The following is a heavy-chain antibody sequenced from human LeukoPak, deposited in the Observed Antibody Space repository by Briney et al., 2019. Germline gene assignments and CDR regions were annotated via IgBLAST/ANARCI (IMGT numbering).Heavy chain of an antibody. CDR2: ISGSGGNT. V-gene: IGHV3-23*01. CDR1: GFTFSNNP. CDR3: ATTKQARRYFDY. J-gene: IGHJ4*02. Sequence: PGGSLRLSCVGSGFTFSNNPLSWVRQAPGKGLEWVSAISGSGGNTYYADSVRGRFTISRDNSKNTLFLQMNTLRADDTAVYYCATTKQARRYFDYWGQGTPVTVSS. D-gene: IGHD1-1*01.